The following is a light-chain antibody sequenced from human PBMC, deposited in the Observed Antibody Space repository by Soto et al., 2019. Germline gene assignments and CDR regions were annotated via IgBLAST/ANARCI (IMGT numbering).Light chain of an antibody. CDR2: DVS. CDR3: NSYTTGATDV. CDR1: SSDVGGYNY. Sequence: QSVLTQPASVSGSPGQTITISCSGTSSDVGGYNYVSWYQQHPGKAPKLMIFDVSNRPSGVSNRFSGSKYGNTASLTISGLQAEDEADYYCNSYTTGATDVFGDGTKVTVL. V-gene: IGLV2-14*03. J-gene: IGLJ1*01.